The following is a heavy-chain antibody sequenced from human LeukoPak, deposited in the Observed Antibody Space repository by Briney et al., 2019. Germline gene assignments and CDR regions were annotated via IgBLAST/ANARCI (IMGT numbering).Heavy chain of an antibody. CDR3: ARGGIQLWLPSRNWFDP. CDR1: GGTFSSYT. Sequence: SVKVSCKASGGTFSSYTISWVRQAPGQGLEWMGRIIPILGIANYAQKFQGRVTITADKSTSTAYMELSSPRSEDTAVYYCARGGIQLWLPSRNWFDPWGQGTLVTVSS. J-gene: IGHJ5*02. V-gene: IGHV1-69*02. D-gene: IGHD5-18*01. CDR2: IIPILGIA.